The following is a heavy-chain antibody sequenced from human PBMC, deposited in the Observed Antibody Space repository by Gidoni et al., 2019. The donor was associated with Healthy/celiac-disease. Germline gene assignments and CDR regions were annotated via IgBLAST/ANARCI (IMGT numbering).Heavy chain of an antibody. D-gene: IGHD3-3*01. V-gene: IGHV3-30*04. CDR1: GFTFRSYA. Sequence: QVQLVESGGGLVQPGRSLRLSCPASGFTFRSYAMHWVRQAPGKGLEWVAVILYDGRNKYYADSVKGRFTISRDNSKNTLYLQMNSLRAEDTAVYYCANLRFLEGSGAFDIWGQGTMVTVSS. J-gene: IGHJ3*02. CDR3: ANLRFLEGSGAFDI. CDR2: ILYDGRNK.